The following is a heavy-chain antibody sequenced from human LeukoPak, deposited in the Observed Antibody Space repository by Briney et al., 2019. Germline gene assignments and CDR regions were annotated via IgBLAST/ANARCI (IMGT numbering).Heavy chain of an antibody. Sequence: GGSLRLSCAASGFTITNNYMTWVRQAPTEGLQWVSGIFAGGVPSYAASVKGRFIISKDNSKNTLYLQMNNLRVDDTAVYYCTRGRLNAAGWYFDLWGRGTLVTVSS. J-gene: IGHJ2*01. CDR2: IFAGGVP. CDR1: GFTITNNY. V-gene: IGHV3-53*01. CDR3: TRGRLNAAGWYFDL. D-gene: IGHD3-16*01.